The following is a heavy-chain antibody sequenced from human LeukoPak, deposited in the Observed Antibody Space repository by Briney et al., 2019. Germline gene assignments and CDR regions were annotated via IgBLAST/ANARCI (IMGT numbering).Heavy chain of an antibody. D-gene: IGHD1-26*01. Sequence: ASVKVSCKASGGTFSSYAISWVRQAPGQGLEWMGVINPNGGTTSYPQKSQGRVTMTRDTSTDTVYMELSSLRSEDTAVYYCARIGGSTNSGSYWYYFDYWGQGTLVTVSS. CDR1: GGTFSSYA. CDR3: ARIGGSTNSGSYWYYFDY. CDR2: INPNGGTT. V-gene: IGHV1-46*01. J-gene: IGHJ4*02.